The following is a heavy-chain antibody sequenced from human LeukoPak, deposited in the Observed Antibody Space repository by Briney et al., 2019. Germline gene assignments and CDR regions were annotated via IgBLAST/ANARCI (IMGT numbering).Heavy chain of an antibody. Sequence: SETLSLTCAVYGGSFSGYYWSWIRQPPGKGLEWIGEINHSGSTNYNPSLKSRVTISVDTSKNQFSLKLSSVTAADTAVYYCARGQVGATPNYYFDYWGQGTLVTVSS. D-gene: IGHD1-26*01. CDR2: INHSGST. CDR3: ARGQVGATPNYYFDY. J-gene: IGHJ4*02. CDR1: GGSFSGYY. V-gene: IGHV4-34*01.